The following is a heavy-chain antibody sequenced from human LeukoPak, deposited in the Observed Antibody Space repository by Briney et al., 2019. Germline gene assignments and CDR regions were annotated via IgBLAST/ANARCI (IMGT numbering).Heavy chain of an antibody. CDR2: INHSGST. D-gene: IGHD2-21*02. J-gene: IGHJ4*02. Sequence: SETLSLTCAVYGGSFSGYYWSWIRQPPGKGLEWIGEINHSGSTNYNPSLKSRVTISVDTSKNQFSLKLSSVTAADTAVYYCARSARYCGGDCYPRDFDYWGQETLVTVSS. CDR1: GGSFSGYY. V-gene: IGHV4-34*01. CDR3: ARSARYCGGDCYPRDFDY.